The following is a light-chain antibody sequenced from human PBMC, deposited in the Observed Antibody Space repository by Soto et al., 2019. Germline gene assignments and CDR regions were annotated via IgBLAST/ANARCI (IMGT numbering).Light chain of an antibody. CDR3: SSQAVSSTLV. CDR1: SSDIGGYNY. CDR2: DVS. J-gene: IGLJ2*01. Sequence: QSALTQPASVSGSPGQSITISCTGTSSDIGGYNYVSWYQQHPGKVPKLMIYDVSNRPSGVSNRFSGSKSGNTASLTISGLQAEDEEDYYCSSQAVSSTLVFGGGTQLTVL. V-gene: IGLV2-14*01.